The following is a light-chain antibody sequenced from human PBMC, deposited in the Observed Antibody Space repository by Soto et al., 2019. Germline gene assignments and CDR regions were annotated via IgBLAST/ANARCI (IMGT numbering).Light chain of an antibody. Sequence: DIQMTQSPSTLSASVGDGVTITCRASQTISGWLAWYQQRPGKAPKLLISDASSLRSGVPSMFSGNGSGTEFTLTISSLQPDDFGSYYCQQYKSYPWTFGHGTTVEV. CDR2: DAS. J-gene: IGKJ1*01. CDR3: QQYKSYPWT. V-gene: IGKV1-5*01. CDR1: QTISGW.